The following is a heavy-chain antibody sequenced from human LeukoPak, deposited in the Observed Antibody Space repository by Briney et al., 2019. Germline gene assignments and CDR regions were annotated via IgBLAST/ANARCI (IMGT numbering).Heavy chain of an antibody. Sequence: SETLSLTCTVSGGSISSDYWSWIRQPDGKGLEWIGSIYYSGSTYYNPSLKSRVTISVDTSKNQFSLKLSSVTAADTAVYYCARLVKGPFDYWGQGTLVTVSS. J-gene: IGHJ4*02. CDR3: ARLVKGPFDY. CDR2: IYYSGST. CDR1: GGSISSDY. D-gene: IGHD2-21*01. V-gene: IGHV4-4*07.